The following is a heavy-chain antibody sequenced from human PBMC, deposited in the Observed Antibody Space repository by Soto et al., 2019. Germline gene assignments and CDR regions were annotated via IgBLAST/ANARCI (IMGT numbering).Heavy chain of an antibody. J-gene: IGHJ4*02. D-gene: IGHD3-3*01. CDR1: GFSISSYY. CDR2: IYYSGST. CDR3: ARYHYDFWSGLFDY. V-gene: IGHV4-59*08. Sequence: SETLSLTCTVSGFSISSYYWSWIRQPPGKGLEWIGYIYYSGSTNYNPSLKSRVTISVDTSKNQFSLKLSSVTAADTAVYYCARYHYDFWSGLFDYWGQGTLVTVSS.